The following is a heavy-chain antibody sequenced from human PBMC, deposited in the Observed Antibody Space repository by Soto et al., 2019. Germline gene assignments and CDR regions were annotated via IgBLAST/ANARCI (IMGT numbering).Heavy chain of an antibody. V-gene: IGHV2-5*02. J-gene: IGHJ5*02. CDR2: IYWDDDK. Sequence: QITLKESGPTLVKPTQTLTLTCTFSGFSLSTSGVGVGWIRQPPGKALEWLALIYWDDDKRYSPSLKSRLTITKDTSKNQVVLTMTNMDPVDTATYYCAQSYCSGGSCYSGDWFDPWVQGTLVTVSS. CDR1: GFSLSTSGVG. CDR3: AQSYCSGGSCYSGDWFDP. D-gene: IGHD2-15*01.